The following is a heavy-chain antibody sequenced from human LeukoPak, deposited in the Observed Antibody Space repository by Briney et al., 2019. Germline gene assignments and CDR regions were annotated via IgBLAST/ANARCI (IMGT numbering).Heavy chain of an antibody. CDR3: ARSWEQDDAFDI. Sequence: ASVKVSCKASGYTFTTYTFSRVRQAPGQGLEWMGWISAYTGNTNYAQKLQGRVTMATDTSTSTAYMELRSLNSDDTAVYYCARSWEQDDAFDIWGQGTMVTVSS. CDR2: ISAYTGNT. V-gene: IGHV1-18*01. CDR1: GYTFTTYT. D-gene: IGHD1/OR15-1a*01. J-gene: IGHJ3*02.